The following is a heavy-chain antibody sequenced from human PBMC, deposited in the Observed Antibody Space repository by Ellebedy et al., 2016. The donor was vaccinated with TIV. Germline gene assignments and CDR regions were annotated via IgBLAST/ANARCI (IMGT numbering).Heavy chain of an antibody. CDR3: IRARPYCGGDCYSFGN. D-gene: IGHD2-21*02. V-gene: IGHV3-23*01. J-gene: IGHJ4*02. CDR2: ISGNAVRR. Sequence: GESLKIPXAASGFLFSSYGMSWVRQAPGKGLEWVSAISGNAVRRYHADSVKGRFTISRDNSKNILYLQMNSLRVEDTDVYYCIRARPYCGGDCYSFGNWGQGSLVTVSS. CDR1: GFLFSSYG.